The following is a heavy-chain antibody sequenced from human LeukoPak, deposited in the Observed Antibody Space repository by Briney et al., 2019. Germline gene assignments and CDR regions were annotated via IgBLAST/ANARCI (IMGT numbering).Heavy chain of an antibody. Sequence: GRSLRLSCAASGFTFSGSAMHWVRQASGKGLEWVGRIRSKANSYATAYAASVKGRFTISRDDSKNTAYLQMNSLKTEDTAVYYCTRYYYDSSGYYYLFDYWGQGTLVTVSS. D-gene: IGHD3-22*01. J-gene: IGHJ4*02. CDR2: IRSKANSYAT. CDR1: GFTFSGSA. V-gene: IGHV3-73*01. CDR3: TRYYYDSSGYYYLFDY.